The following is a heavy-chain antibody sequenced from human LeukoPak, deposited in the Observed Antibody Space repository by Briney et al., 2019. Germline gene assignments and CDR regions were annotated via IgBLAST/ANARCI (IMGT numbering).Heavy chain of an antibody. J-gene: IGHJ4*02. CDR1: GFTFSSYG. D-gene: IGHD1-26*01. CDR2: IPYDGSNK. V-gene: IGHV3-30*18. CDR3: AKEGVGAAIDY. Sequence: GRSLRLSCAASGFTFSSYGMHWVRQAPGKGLEWVAVIPYDGSNKYYADSVKGRFTISRDNSKNTLYLQMNSLRAEDTAVYYCAKEGVGAAIDYWGQGTLVTVSS.